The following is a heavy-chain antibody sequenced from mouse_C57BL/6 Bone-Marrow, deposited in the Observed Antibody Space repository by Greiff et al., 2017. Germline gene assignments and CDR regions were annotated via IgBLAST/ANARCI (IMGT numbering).Heavy chain of an antibody. D-gene: IGHD2-2*01. CDR2: IYPRSGNT. CDR1: GYTFTSYG. J-gene: IGHJ3*01. CDR3: ARSVVTTVPPFAY. Sequence: VQLQQSGAELARPGASVKLSCKASGYTFTSYGISWVKQRTGQGLEWIGEIYPRSGNTYYNEKFKGKATLTADKSSSTAYMVLRSLTSEDSAVYFCARSVVTTVPPFAYWGQGTLVTVSA. V-gene: IGHV1-81*01.